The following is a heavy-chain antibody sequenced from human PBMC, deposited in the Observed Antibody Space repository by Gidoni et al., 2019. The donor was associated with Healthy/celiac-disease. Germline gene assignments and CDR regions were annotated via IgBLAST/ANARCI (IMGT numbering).Heavy chain of an antibody. CDR2: ISSSSSTI. V-gene: IGHV3-48*02. D-gene: IGHD3-3*01. CDR3: ARDQDDFWSGYSGGHYYYGMDV. CDR1: GFTFSSYS. J-gene: IGHJ6*02. Sequence: EVQLVESGGGLVQPGGSLRLSCAASGFTFSSYSMNWVRQAPGKGLEWVSYISSSSSTIYYADSVKGRFTISRDNAKNSLYLQMNSLRDEDTAVYYCARDQDDFWSGYSGGHYYYGMDVWGQGTTVTVSS.